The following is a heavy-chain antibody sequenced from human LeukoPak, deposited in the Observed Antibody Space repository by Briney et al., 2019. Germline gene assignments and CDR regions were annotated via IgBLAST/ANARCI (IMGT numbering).Heavy chain of an antibody. CDR1: GYSFNSNG. CDR2: NSAYNSDT. Sequence: ASVKVSCKASGYSFNSNGISWVRQAPGQGLEWMGWNSAYNSDTNYAQKFQGRVTMTTDTSTSTAYMELRSLRSDDTAVYYCARGAGYSSSRRRNYYYGMDVWGQGTTVTVSS. J-gene: IGHJ6*02. V-gene: IGHV1-18*01. D-gene: IGHD6-19*01. CDR3: ARGAGYSSSRRRNYYYGMDV.